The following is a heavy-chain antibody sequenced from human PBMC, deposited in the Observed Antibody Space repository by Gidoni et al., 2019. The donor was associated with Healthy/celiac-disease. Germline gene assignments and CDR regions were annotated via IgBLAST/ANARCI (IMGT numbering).Heavy chain of an antibody. V-gene: IGHV4-39*01. J-gene: IGHJ5*02. D-gene: IGHD6-13*01. Sequence: QLQLQESGPGLVKPSETLSLTCPVSGGSISSSSYYWGWIRQPPGKGLEWIGSIYYSGSTYYNPSLKSRVTISVDTSKNQFSLKLSSVTAADTAVYYCARLSSTNWFDPWGQGTLVTVSS. CDR3: ARLSSTNWFDP. CDR2: IYYSGST. CDR1: GGSISSSSYY.